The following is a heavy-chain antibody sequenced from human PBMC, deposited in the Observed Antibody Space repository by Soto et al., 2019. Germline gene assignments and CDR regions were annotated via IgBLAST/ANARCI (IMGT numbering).Heavy chain of an antibody. CDR2: INYLGNT. J-gene: IGHJ4*02. CDR3: ARGQSICFRTFDS. D-gene: IGHD3-3*02. V-gene: IGHV4-59*01. CDR1: GGSIGSFY. Sequence: PSETQSLTCIVSGGSIGSFYWSWIRQPPGRGLEWIGYINYLGNTKYNPSLRGRITLSVDTSKNQISLKLTSVTPADTAVYFCARGQSICFRTFDSWGPGSLVTVSS.